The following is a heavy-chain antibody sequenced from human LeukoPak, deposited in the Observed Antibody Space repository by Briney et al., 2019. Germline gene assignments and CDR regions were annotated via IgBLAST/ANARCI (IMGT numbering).Heavy chain of an antibody. J-gene: IGHJ4*02. Sequence: PGASLRLSCAASGFNFSSYAMSWVRQAPGKGLEWVSAISGSGGSTYYADSVKGRFTISRDNSKNTLYLQMNSLRAEDTAVYYCAKAKLSGGWYFDYWGQGTLVTVSS. V-gene: IGHV3-23*01. CDR3: AKAKLSGGWYFDY. D-gene: IGHD2-15*01. CDR1: GFNFSSYA. CDR2: ISGSGGST.